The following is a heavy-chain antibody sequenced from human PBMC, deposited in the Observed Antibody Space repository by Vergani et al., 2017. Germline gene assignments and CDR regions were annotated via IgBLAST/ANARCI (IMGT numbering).Heavy chain of an antibody. CDR1: GFSVSDNY. CDR2: LYVVGTS. V-gene: IGHV3-66*01. Sequence: EVRLVDSGGGLVQPGGSLRLSCAASGFSVSDNYMSWVRQAPGKGLEWVSILYVVGTSDYAASVKGRFTVSKDISKNTLHLQLNSLRVEDTAVYFCSYGMDVWGQGTTVTVSS. CDR3: SYGMDV. J-gene: IGHJ6*02.